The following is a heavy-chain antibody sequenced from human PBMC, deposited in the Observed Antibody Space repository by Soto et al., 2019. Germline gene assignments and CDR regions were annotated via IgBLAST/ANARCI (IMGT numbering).Heavy chain of an antibody. V-gene: IGHV3-33*01. CDR1: GFTFSSYS. CDR2: IWYDGSNK. CDR3: ARSPIVATILDY. D-gene: IGHD5-12*01. Sequence: QVQLVESGGGVVQPGRSLRLSCAASGFTFSSYSMHWVRQAPGKGLEWVAVIWYDGSNKYYADSVKGRFTISRDNSKNTLYLQMNSLRAEDTAVYYCARSPIVATILDYWGQGTLVTVSS. J-gene: IGHJ4*02.